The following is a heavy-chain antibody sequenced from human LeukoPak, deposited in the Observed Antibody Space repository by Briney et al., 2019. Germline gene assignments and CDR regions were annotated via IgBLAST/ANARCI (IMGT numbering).Heavy chain of an antibody. CDR2: IRSKAYGGTT. CDR3: ARGRYCSGGSCYRLPGVFDY. D-gene: IGHD2-15*01. Sequence: GGSLRLSCTTSGFTFGDYAMSWFRQAPGKGLEWVGFIRSKAYGGTTEYAASVKGRFTISRDDSKSIAYLQMNSLKTEDTAVYYCARGRYCSGGSCYRLPGVFDYWGQGTLVTVSS. J-gene: IGHJ4*02. V-gene: IGHV3-49*03. CDR1: GFTFGDYA.